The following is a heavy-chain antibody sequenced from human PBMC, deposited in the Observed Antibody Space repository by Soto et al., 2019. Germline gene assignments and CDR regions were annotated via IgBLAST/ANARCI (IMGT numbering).Heavy chain of an antibody. J-gene: IGHJ6*02. CDR1: GFTFSSYG. Sequence: GGSLRLSCAASGFTFSSYGMHWVRQAPGKGLEWVAVISYDGSNKYYADSVKGRFTISRDNSKNTLYLQMNSLRAEDTAVYYCAKDHTRYSSSWYSCYYYYYGMDVWGQGTTVTVSS. D-gene: IGHD6-13*01. CDR3: AKDHTRYSSSWYSCYYYYYGMDV. CDR2: ISYDGSNK. V-gene: IGHV3-30*18.